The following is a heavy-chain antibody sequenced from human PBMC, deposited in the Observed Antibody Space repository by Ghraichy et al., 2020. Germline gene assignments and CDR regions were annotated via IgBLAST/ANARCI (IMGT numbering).Heavy chain of an antibody. CDR3: ARENTMVRGEIYYYYGMDV. V-gene: IGHV1-69*04. Sequence: SVKVSCKTSGGTFGSYAISWVRQAPGQGLEWIGRIIPILDETNYAQKFQGRVTITADKSTNTAYMDLSSLRSEDTAVYYCARENTMVRGEIYYYYGMDVWGKGTTVTVSP. CDR1: GGTFGSYA. J-gene: IGHJ6*04. CDR2: IIPILDET. D-gene: IGHD3-10*01.